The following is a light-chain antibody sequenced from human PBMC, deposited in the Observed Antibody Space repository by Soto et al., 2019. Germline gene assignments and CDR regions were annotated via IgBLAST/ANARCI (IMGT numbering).Light chain of an antibody. Sequence: DIQMTQSPSTLSASVGDRVTITCRASQSISDWLAWFQQKPGKAPKVLIYDASSLESGVPSRFSGSGSGTEFTLTISSLQPDDFATYYCLCYITYPWTFGQGTKVDIK. CDR2: DAS. CDR1: QSISDW. V-gene: IGKV1-5*01. CDR3: LCYITYPWT. J-gene: IGKJ1*01.